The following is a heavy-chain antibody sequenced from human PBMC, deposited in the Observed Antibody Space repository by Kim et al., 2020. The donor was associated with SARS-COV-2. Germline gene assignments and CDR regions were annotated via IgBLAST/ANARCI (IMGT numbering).Heavy chain of an antibody. CDR2: INTNTGNP. V-gene: IGHV7-4-1*02. CDR1: GYTFTSYA. D-gene: IGHD3-3*01. Sequence: ASVKVSCKASGYTFTSYAMNWVRQAPGQGLEWMGWINTNTGNPTYDQGFTGRFVFSLDTSVSTAYLQISSLKAEDTAVYYCARGVRITIFGVVTDFDYWGQGTLVTVSS. J-gene: IGHJ4*02. CDR3: ARGVRITIFGVVTDFDY.